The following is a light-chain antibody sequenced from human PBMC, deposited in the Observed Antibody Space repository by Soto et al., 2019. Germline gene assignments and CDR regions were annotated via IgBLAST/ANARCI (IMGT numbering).Light chain of an antibody. J-gene: IGKJ1*01. V-gene: IGKV3-15*01. Sequence: EIVMTQSPATLSVSPGERATLSCRASQSVSSNLAWYQQKPGQAPRLLIYGVSTRATGIPARFSGSGSGTEFTLTISSLQSEDFAVYYCQQYNNSAGTFGQGTKVEIK. CDR1: QSVSSN. CDR2: GVS. CDR3: QQYNNSAGT.